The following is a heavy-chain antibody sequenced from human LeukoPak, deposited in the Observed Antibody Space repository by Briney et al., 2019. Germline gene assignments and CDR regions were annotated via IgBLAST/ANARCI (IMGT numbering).Heavy chain of an antibody. Sequence: ASVKVSCEVSGYTLTELSMHWVRQAPGKGLEWMGGFDPEDGETIYAQKFQGRVTMTEDTSTDTAYMELSSLRSEDTAVYYCATVRTVVTFPHFDYWGQGTLVTVSS. V-gene: IGHV1-24*01. CDR1: GYTLTELS. D-gene: IGHD4-23*01. CDR3: ATVRTVVTFPHFDY. CDR2: FDPEDGET. J-gene: IGHJ4*02.